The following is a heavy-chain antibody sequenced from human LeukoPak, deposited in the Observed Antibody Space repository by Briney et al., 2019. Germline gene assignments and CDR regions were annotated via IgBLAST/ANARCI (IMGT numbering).Heavy chain of an antibody. J-gene: IGHJ5*02. V-gene: IGHV3-23*01. Sequence: GGSLRLSCAASGFTFGSYAMSWVRQAPGKGLEWVSAISGSGGSTYYADSVKGRFTISRDNSKNTLYLQMNSLRAEDTAVYYCAKGSIAVAGTGSHWFDPWGQGTLVTVSS. CDR2: ISGSGGST. CDR1: GFTFGSYA. CDR3: AKGSIAVAGTGSHWFDP. D-gene: IGHD6-19*01.